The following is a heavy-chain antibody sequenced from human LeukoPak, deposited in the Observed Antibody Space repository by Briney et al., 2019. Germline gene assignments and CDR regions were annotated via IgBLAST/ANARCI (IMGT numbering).Heavy chain of an antibody. CDR1: GDSVSSNSAT. Sequence: SQTLSLTFAISGDSVSSNSATWDWIRQSPSRGLEWLGRTYYRSKWSNDYAVSVKSRITINPDTSENQFSLQLNSVTPEDTALYYCARFRQDAYDIWGLGTMVTVSS. V-gene: IGHV6-1*01. J-gene: IGHJ3*02. CDR2: TYYRSKWSN. CDR3: ARFRQDAYDI.